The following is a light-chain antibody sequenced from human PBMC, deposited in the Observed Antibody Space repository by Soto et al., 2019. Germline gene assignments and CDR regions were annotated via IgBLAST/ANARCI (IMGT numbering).Light chain of an antibody. CDR1: QILLHSNGYNY. J-gene: IGKJ1*01. CDR2: LGS. V-gene: IGKV2-28*01. CDR3: IQALQTPPWT. Sequence: DIVMTQSPLSLPGTPGEPASISFRSSQILLHSNGYNYLDWYLQKPGQSPQLLIYLGSNRSSGVPDRFSGSGSGTDFTLKISRVEAEDVGVYYCIQALQTPPWTFGQGTKVDIK.